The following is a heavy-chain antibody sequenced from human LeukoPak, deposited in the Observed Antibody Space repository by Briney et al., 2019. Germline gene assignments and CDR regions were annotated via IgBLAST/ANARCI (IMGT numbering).Heavy chain of an antibody. CDR2: IYYSGST. J-gene: IGHJ4*02. V-gene: IGHV4-59*08. Sequence: RASETRSLTCTVSGGSISSYYWSWIRQPPGKGLEWIGYIYYSGSTNYNPSLKSRVTISVDTSKNQFSLKLSSVTAADTAVYYCARRYCSGGTCYGDYWGQGTLVTVSS. CDR1: GGSISSYY. D-gene: IGHD2-15*01. CDR3: ARRYCSGGTCYGDY.